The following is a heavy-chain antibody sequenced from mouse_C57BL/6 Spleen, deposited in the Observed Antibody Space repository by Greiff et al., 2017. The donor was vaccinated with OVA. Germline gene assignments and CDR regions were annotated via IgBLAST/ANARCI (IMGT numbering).Heavy chain of an antibody. V-gene: IGHV2-2*01. J-gene: IGHJ2*01. CDR3: ARNSGATVVDY. CDR2: IWSGGST. CDR1: GFSLTSYG. D-gene: IGHD1-1*01. Sequence: VQLQQSGPGLVQPSQSLSITCTVSGFSLTSYGVHWVRQSPGKGLEWLGVIWSGGSTDYNAAFIYRLSISKDNSKSQVFFKMNSVQADDTAIYYCARNSGATVVDYWGQGTTLTVSS.